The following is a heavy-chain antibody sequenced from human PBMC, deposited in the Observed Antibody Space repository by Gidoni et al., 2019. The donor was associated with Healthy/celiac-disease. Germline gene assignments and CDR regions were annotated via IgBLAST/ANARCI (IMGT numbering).Heavy chain of an antibody. V-gene: IGHV3-23*01. CDR2: ISGSGGST. D-gene: IGHD2-15*01. Sequence: EVQLLESGGGLVQPGWSLRLSCAASGFTFSSYAMSWFRQAPGKGLEWVSAISGSGGSTYYADSVKGRFTISRDNSKNTLYLQMNSLRAEDTAVYYCAKRGVLLREAIGYWGQGTLVTVSS. CDR1: GFTFSSYA. CDR3: AKRGVLLREAIGY. J-gene: IGHJ4*02.